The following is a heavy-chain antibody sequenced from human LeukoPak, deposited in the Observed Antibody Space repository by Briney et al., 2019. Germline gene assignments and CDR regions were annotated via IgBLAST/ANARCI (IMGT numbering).Heavy chain of an antibody. CDR2: TFPNGNS. Sequence: PSETLSLTCTVSGGSISSFYWSWIRQAPGKGLEWIGHTFPNGNSNYNPSLKTRVTLSLDTSKNQFSLKLNSVTAADTAVYYCASTEGYCSGGTCYSMEYFRHWGQGTQVAVSS. CDR1: GGSISSFY. D-gene: IGHD2-15*01. V-gene: IGHV4-59*01. CDR3: ASTEGYCSGGTCYSMEYFRH. J-gene: IGHJ1*01.